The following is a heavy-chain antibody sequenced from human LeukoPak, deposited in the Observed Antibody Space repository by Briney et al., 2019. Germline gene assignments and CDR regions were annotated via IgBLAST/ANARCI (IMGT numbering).Heavy chain of an antibody. CDR2: TYHSGST. Sequence: SETLSLTCAVSGGSISSSNWWSWVRQPPGKGLEWIGETYHSGSTNYNPSLKSRVTISVDESKNQFSLKLSSVTAADRAVYYCARVSFVYCSSTSCYREYYFDYWGQGTLVTVSS. CDR3: ARVSFVYCSSTSCYREYYFDY. D-gene: IGHD2-2*01. CDR1: GGSISSSNW. V-gene: IGHV4-4*02. J-gene: IGHJ4*02.